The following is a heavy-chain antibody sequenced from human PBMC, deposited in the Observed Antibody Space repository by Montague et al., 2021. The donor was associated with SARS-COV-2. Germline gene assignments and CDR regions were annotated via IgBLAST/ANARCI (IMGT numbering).Heavy chain of an antibody. V-gene: IGHV4-59*01. CDR1: GGSISSYY. CDR3: ARGSYGSGDFDI. Sequence: SETLSLTCTVSGGSISSYYWSWIRQPPGKGLEWIGYIYYSGSTNYNPSLKSRVTISLDTSKNQFSLKLNSVTAADTAVYYCARGSYGSGDFDIWGQGTMVTVSS. CDR2: IYYSGST. J-gene: IGHJ3*02. D-gene: IGHD5-18*01.